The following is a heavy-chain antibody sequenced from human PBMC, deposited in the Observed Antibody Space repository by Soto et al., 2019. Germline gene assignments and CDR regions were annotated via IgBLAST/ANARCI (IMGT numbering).Heavy chain of an antibody. CDR3: ARVPSSSGRAHFDS. D-gene: IGHD2-15*01. CDR2: ISYDGSNK. J-gene: IGHJ4*02. CDR1: GFTFSSYA. V-gene: IGHV3-30-3*01. Sequence: QVQLVESGGGVVQPGRSLRLSCAASGFTFSSYAMHWFRQAPGKGLEWVAVISYDGSNKYYADSVKGRFTISRDNSKNTLYLQMHSLRAQDTAVYYWARVPSSSGRAHFDSWGQGTLVTVSS.